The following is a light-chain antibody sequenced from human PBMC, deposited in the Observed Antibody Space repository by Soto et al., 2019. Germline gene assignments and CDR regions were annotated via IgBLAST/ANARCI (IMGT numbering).Light chain of an antibody. CDR3: QQYNDWPRT. J-gene: IGKJ1*01. Sequence: EIVLTQSPGTLSLSPVERATLSCRASQTVSSYLLWYQQKPGQAPRLLIYGASTRATGVPARFSGSGSGTEFTLTISSLQSEDFAVYYCQQYNDWPRTFGQGTKVDIK. CDR2: GAS. CDR1: QTVSSY. V-gene: IGKV3-15*01.